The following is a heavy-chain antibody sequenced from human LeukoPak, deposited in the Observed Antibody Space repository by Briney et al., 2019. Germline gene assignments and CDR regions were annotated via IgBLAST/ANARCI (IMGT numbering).Heavy chain of an antibody. CDR1: GYSFTSYW. V-gene: IGHV5-51*01. Sequence: GESLKISCKGSGYSFTSYWIGWVRQMPGKGLEWMGIIYPGDSDTRYSPSFQGQVTISADKSISTAYLQWSGLKASDTAMYYCARCPIDIVATILPPDDAFDIWGQGTMVTVSS. J-gene: IGHJ3*02. D-gene: IGHD5-12*01. CDR3: ARCPIDIVATILPPDDAFDI. CDR2: IYPGDSDT.